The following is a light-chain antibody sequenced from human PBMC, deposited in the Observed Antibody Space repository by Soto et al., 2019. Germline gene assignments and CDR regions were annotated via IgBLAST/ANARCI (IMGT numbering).Light chain of an antibody. V-gene: IGLV1-51*01. J-gene: IGLJ2*01. Sequence: QSALTQPPSVSAAPGQKVSISCSGSSSNVGKNFVSWYQHVAGKAPKLLIYDNQKRPSGIPDRFSASKSGTLATLDITGLQTGDEADYYCGTWDSSLTIGVIFGGGTKLTVL. CDR3: GTWDSSLTIGVI. CDR1: SSNVGKNF. CDR2: DNQ.